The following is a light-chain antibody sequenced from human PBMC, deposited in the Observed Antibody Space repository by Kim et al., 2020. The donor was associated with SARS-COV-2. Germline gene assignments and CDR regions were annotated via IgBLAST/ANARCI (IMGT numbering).Light chain of an antibody. CDR1: SSDVGGYNY. V-gene: IGLV2-8*01. Sequence: QSALTQPPSASGSPGQSVTISCTGTSSDVGGYNYVSWYQQHPGKAPKVMIYEVTKRPSGVPDRFSGFKSGNTASLTVSGLQADDEADYYCSSYAGGDNLLFGGGTQLTV. CDR2: EVT. CDR3: SSYAGGDNLL. J-gene: IGLJ2*01.